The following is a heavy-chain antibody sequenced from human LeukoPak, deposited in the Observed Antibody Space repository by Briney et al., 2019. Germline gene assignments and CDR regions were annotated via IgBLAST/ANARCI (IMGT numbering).Heavy chain of an antibody. CDR1: GYTFTGYY. CDR2: INLNSGGT. J-gene: IGHJ3*02. Sequence: ASVKVSCKASGYTFTGYYMHWVRQAPGQGLEWMGWINLNSGGTNSAQKFQGRVTMTRGTSISTAYMELSSLRSDDTAVYYCARPTTVTDYDACDIWGQGTTVTVSS. CDR3: ARPTTVTDYDACDI. D-gene: IGHD4-17*01. V-gene: IGHV1-2*02.